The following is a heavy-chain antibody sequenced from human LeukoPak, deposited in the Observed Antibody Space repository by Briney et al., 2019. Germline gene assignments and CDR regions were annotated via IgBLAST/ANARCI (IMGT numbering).Heavy chain of an antibody. CDR1: GFTFSTYS. Sequence: GESLRPSCAASGFTFSTYSMNWVRQAPGRGLEWVSSIISGTYIYYADSVKGRFTISRDNAKNSLYLQMNSLRAEDTAVYYCARDFAQTGDYHHFDYWGQGTPVTVSS. CDR3: ARDFAQTGDYHHFDY. J-gene: IGHJ4*02. CDR2: IISGTYI. D-gene: IGHD7-27*01. V-gene: IGHV3-21*01.